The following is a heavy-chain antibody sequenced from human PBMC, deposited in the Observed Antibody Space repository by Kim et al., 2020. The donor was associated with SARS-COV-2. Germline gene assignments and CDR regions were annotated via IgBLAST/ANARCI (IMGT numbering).Heavy chain of an antibody. Sequence: SETLSLTCTVSGGSISSYYWSWIRQPAGKGLEWIGRIYTSGSTNYNPSLKSRVTMSVDTSKNQFSLKLSSVTAADTAVYYCARDKRGMSAMGIGMDVWGQGTTVTVSS. V-gene: IGHV4-4*07. CDR1: GGSISSYY. CDR3: ARDKRGMSAMGIGMDV. J-gene: IGHJ6*02. D-gene: IGHD2-21*01. CDR2: IYTSGST.